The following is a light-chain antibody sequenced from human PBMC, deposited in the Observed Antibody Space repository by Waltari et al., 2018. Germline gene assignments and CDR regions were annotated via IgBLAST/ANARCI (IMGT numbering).Light chain of an antibody. CDR3: QQSYSTPPFT. V-gene: IGKV1-39*01. CDR1: QSIRNY. Sequence: DIQMTQSPSSLSASVGDRVTTTCRASQSIRNYLNWYQQKPGKAPKLLIYAASSLQSGVPSRFRGSGSGTDFTLTISSLQPEDFATYYCQQSYSTPPFTFGPGTKVDIK. CDR2: AAS. J-gene: IGKJ3*01.